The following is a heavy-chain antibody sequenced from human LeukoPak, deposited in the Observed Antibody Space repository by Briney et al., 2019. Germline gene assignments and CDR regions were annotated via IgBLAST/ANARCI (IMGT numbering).Heavy chain of an antibody. V-gene: IGHV3-53*01. CDR1: GFTVSSNY. CDR3: ARGGYGYYDSSGSLDY. CDR2: IYSGGST. J-gene: IGHJ4*02. Sequence: GGSLRLSCAASGFTVSSNYMSWVRQAPGKGLEWVSVIYSGGSTYYADSVKGRFTISRDNSKNTLYLQMNSLRAEDTAVYYCARGGYGYYDSSGSLDYWGQGTLVTVSS. D-gene: IGHD3-22*01.